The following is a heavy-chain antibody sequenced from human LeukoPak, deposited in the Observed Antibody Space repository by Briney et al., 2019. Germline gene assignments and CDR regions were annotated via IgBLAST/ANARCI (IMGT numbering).Heavy chain of an antibody. Sequence: ASVKVSCKVSGYTLTELSMHWVRQAPGKGLEWMGGFDPEDGETIYAQKFQARVTMTEDTSTDTAYMELSSLRSEDTAVYYCATDRDYVWGSYRYDLWGQGTLVTVSS. CDR3: ATDRDYVWGSYRYDL. V-gene: IGHV1-24*01. D-gene: IGHD3-16*02. J-gene: IGHJ5*02. CDR1: GYTLTELS. CDR2: FDPEDGET.